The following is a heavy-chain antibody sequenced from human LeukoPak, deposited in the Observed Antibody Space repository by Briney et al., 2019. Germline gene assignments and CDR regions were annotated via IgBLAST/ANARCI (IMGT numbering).Heavy chain of an antibody. CDR2: MNPNSGKT. J-gene: IGHJ6*02. CDR1: GYTFTSYD. V-gene: IGHV1-8*01. D-gene: IGHD3-10*01. Sequence: GASVKVSCKASGYTFTSYDINWVRQATGQGLEWMGWMNPNSGKTGYAQKFQGRVTMTRNTSISTAYMELSSLRSEDTAVYYCARALRLNYYGSGGYYWEDYYYYYGMDVWGQGTTVTVSS. CDR3: ARALRLNYYGSGGYYWEDYYYYYGMDV.